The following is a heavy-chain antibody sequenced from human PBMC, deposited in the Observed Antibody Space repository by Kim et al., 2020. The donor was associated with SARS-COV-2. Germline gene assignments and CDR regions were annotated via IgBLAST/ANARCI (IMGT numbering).Heavy chain of an antibody. Sequence: GGSLRLSCAASGFTFSSYGMHWVRQAPGKGLEWVAVISYDGSNKYYADSVKGRFTISRDNSKNTLYLQMNSLRAEDTAVYYCAKDRGRYCSGGSCSPAWAVWGQGTLVTVSS. CDR1: GFTFSSYG. D-gene: IGHD2-15*01. CDR3: AKDRGRYCSGGSCSPAWAV. CDR2: ISYDGSNK. J-gene: IGHJ4*02. V-gene: IGHV3-30*18.